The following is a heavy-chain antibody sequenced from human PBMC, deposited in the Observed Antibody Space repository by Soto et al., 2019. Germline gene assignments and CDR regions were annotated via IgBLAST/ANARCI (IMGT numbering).Heavy chain of an antibody. J-gene: IGHJ6*02. V-gene: IGHV3-23*01. CDR3: AKDWGRSKWYFTYYGMDV. Sequence: EVQLLESGGGLVQPGGSLRLSCVASGFTFSNYAMSWVRQAPGKGLEWVSAMSGTGVGTYYAGSVRGRFTISRDNSKNTLYLQMNSLRAEDTAVYYCAKDWGRSKWYFTYYGMDVWGQGTTVTVSS. CDR1: GFTFSNYA. CDR2: MSGTGVGT. D-gene: IGHD2-15*01.